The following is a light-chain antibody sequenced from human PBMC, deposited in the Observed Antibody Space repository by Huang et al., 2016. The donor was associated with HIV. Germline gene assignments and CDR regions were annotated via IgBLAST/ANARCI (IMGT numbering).Light chain of an antibody. CDR2: GAS. V-gene: IGKV3-20*01. J-gene: IGKJ4*01. CDR3: QQYGGSPLT. CDR1: QSVSNY. Sequence: EIVLTQSPGTLSLSPGERATLSCRASQSVSNYLAWYQQKPGQAPRLLIYGASSRATGIPDMFSVSGSGTDFTLTISRLEPEDFAFYYCQQYGGSPLTFGGGIKVETK.